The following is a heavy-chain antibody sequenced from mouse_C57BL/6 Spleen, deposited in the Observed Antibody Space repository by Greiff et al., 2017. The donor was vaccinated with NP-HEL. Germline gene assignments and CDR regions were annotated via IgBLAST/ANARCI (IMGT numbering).Heavy chain of an antibody. CDR1: GYTFTSYW. J-gene: IGHJ2*01. D-gene: IGHD2-5*01. CDR3: ARYNYSNYESYFDY. Sequence: QVQLKQPGAELVKPGASVKLSCKASGYTFTSYWMQWVKQRPGQGLEWIGEIDPSDSYTNYNQKFKGKATLTVDTSSSTAYMQLSSLTSEDSAVYYCARYNYSNYESYFDYWGQGTTLTVSS. V-gene: IGHV1-50*01. CDR2: IDPSDSYT.